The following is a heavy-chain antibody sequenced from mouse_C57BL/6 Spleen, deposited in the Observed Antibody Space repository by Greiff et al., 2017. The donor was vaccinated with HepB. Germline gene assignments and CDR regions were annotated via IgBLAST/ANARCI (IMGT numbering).Heavy chain of an antibody. V-gene: IGHV5-9-1*02. J-gene: IGHJ4*01. CDR1: GFTFSSYA. CDR2: ISSGGDYI. CDR3: TRDLLMGYYAMDY. D-gene: IGHD2-1*01. Sequence: DVMLVESGEGLVKPGGSLKLSCAASGFTFSSYAMSWVRQTPEKRLEWVAYISSGGDYIYYADTVKGRFTISRDNARNTLYLQMSSLKSEDTAMYYCTRDLLMGYYAMDYWGQGTSVTVSS.